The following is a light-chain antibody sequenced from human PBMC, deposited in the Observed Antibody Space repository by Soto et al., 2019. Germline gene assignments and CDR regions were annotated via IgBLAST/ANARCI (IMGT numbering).Light chain of an antibody. Sequence: QLGLTQSPSASASLGASVKLTCTLSSGHSSYAIAWHQQQPEKGPRYLMKLNSDGSHSKGDGIPDRFSGSSSGAERYLTISSLQSEDEADYYCQTWGTGINVVFGGGTKLTVL. CDR1: SGHSSYA. CDR2: LNSDGSH. CDR3: QTWGTGINVV. V-gene: IGLV4-69*01. J-gene: IGLJ2*01.